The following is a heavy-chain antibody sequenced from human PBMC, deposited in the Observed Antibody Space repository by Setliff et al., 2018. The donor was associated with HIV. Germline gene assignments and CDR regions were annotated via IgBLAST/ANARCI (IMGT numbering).Heavy chain of an antibody. J-gene: IGHJ5*02. V-gene: IGHV3-23*01. D-gene: IGHD4-17*01. CDR3: MTDPTVTTNSWFDP. CDR2: IRGYDEAT. Sequence: GSLRLSCAASGFTFSSFAMTWVRQAPGKGLEWVTTIRGYDEATHYTDSVKGRLTISRDNAKNSLFLQMNSLRAEDTAVYYCMTDPTVTTNSWFDPWGQGTLVTVSS. CDR1: GFTFSSFA.